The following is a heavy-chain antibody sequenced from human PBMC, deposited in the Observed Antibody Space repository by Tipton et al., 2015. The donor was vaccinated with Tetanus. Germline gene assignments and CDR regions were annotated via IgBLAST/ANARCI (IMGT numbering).Heavy chain of an antibody. CDR2: IDPNSGGT. CDR1: GYTFTGYY. CDR3: ARDRGDYIYYGMDA. V-gene: IGHV1-2*02. J-gene: IGHJ6*02. D-gene: IGHD3-22*01. Sequence: QLVQSGAEVKKPGASVKVSCKASGYTFTGYYMYWVRQAPGQGLEWMGWIDPNSGGTVYAQKFQGRVTMTRDTSISTACMELRSLRSDDTAVYYCARDRGDYIYYGMDAWGPGTTVTVS.